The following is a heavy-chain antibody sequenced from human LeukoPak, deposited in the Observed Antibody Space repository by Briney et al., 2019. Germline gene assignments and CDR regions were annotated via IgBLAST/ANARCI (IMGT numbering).Heavy chain of an antibody. CDR1: GFTFSTYA. J-gene: IGHJ4*02. CDR2: ISDGGSGT. Sequence: GGSLRLSCAASGFTFSTYAMSWVRQAPGKGLDWVSTISDGGSGTHYADSVKGRFTISRDDSKNTLYLQMNSLRAEDTAVYYCAKALYGDYGRFDYWGQGTLVTVSS. D-gene: IGHD4-17*01. V-gene: IGHV3-23*01. CDR3: AKALYGDYGRFDY.